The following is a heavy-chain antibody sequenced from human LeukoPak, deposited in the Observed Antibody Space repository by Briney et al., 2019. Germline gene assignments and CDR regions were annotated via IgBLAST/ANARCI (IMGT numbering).Heavy chain of an antibody. V-gene: IGHV1-18*01. D-gene: IGHD3-9*01. Sequence: ASVKVSCKASGYTFISYGISWVRQAPGQGLEWMGWISAYNGNTNYAQKLQGRVTMTTDTSTSTAYMELRSLRSDDTAVYYCARRPRYYDILTGQLLHYFDYWGQGTLVTVSS. CDR3: ARRPRYYDILTGQLLHYFDY. J-gene: IGHJ4*02. CDR1: GYTFISYG. CDR2: ISAYNGNT.